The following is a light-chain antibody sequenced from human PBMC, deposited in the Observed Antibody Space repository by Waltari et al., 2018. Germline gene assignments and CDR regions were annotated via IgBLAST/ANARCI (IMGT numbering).Light chain of an antibody. Sequence: EIVMTQSPGTLSVSPGERATLSCRASQSINNNLAWYQQKPGQAPGILIYGASTRATGIPARFSGSGSETEFTLTISSLQSEDFAVYYCQQYNTWPLTFGGGTK. CDR2: GAS. V-gene: IGKV3-15*01. J-gene: IGKJ4*01. CDR3: QQYNTWPLT. CDR1: QSINNN.